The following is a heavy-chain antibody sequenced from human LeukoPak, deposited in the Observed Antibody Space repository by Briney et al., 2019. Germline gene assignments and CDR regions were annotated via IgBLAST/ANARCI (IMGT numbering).Heavy chain of an antibody. Sequence: GGSLRLSCAASGFTFSSNYMSWVRQAPGKGLEGGSVIYSGGITYYADSVKGRLTISRDNSKNTLYLQMNRLRAEDTAVYHCARDIYYCSGSSYTNNGDVWGQGTTVTVSS. CDR3: ARDIYYCSGSSYTNNGDV. D-gene: IGHD3-10*01. V-gene: IGHV3-66*01. CDR2: IYSGGIT. CDR1: GFTFSSNY. J-gene: IGHJ6*02.